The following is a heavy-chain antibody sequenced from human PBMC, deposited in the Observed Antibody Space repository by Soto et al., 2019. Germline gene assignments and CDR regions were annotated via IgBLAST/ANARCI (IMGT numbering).Heavy chain of an antibody. CDR2: ISSSRSTI. J-gene: IGHJ4*02. Sequence: EVQLVESGGGLVQPGGSLRLSCAASGFTFSCYSMNWVRQAPGKGLEWVSYISSSRSTIYYADSVKGRFTISRDNAKNSLYLQMNSLRAEDTAVYYCALSYYGSGTSFDYWGQGTLVTFSS. CDR3: ALSYYGSGTSFDY. CDR1: GFTFSCYS. V-gene: IGHV3-48*01. D-gene: IGHD3-10*01.